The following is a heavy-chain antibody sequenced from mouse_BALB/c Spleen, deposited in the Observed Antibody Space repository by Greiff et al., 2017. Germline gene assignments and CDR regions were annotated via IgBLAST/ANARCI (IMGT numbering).Heavy chain of an antibody. CDR3: AKTPYDYDPYYAMDY. CDR1: GYSITSGYY. Sequence: VQLKESGPGLVKPSQSLSLTCSVTGYSITSGYYWNWIRQFPGNKLEWMGYISYDGSNNYNPSLKNRISITRDTSKNQFFLKLNSVTTEDTATYYCAKTPYDYDPYYAMDYWGQGTSVTVSS. D-gene: IGHD2-4*01. V-gene: IGHV3-6*02. J-gene: IGHJ4*01. CDR2: ISYDGSN.